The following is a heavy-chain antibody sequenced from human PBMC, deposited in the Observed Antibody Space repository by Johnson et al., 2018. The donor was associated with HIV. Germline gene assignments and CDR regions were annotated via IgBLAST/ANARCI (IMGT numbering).Heavy chain of an antibody. CDR1: GFTFSSYW. D-gene: IGHD3-10*01. J-gene: IGHJ3*02. V-gene: IGHV3-7*03. CDR2: IKQDGSEK. Sequence: VQLVESGGGLVQPGGSLRLSCAASGFTFSSYWMSWVHQAPGKGLEWVANIKQDGSEKYYVDSVKGRFTISRDNAKNSLYLQMNSLRAEDTALYYCASLRNRGMVRAFYIWGQGTMVTVSS. CDR3: ASLRNRGMVRAFYI.